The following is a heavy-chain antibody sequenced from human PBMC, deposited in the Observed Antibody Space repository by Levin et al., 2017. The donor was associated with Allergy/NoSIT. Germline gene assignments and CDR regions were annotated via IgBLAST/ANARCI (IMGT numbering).Heavy chain of an antibody. Sequence: SGPTLVKPTQTLTLTCDFSGFSLSNSRVGVGWIRQPPGKALEWLAVIYWDDDKRYSPSLENRLTITKDTSKNQVVLTMTHKDPLDTATYYCARTTLGLCSTTKCSYFDYWGQGTLVTVSS. V-gene: IGHV2-5*02. D-gene: IGHD2-2*01. CDR3: ARTTLGLCSTTKCSYFDY. J-gene: IGHJ4*02. CDR2: IYWDDDK. CDR1: GFSLSNSRVG.